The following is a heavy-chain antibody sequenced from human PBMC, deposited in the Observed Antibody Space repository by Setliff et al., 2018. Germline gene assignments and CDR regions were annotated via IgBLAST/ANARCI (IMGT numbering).Heavy chain of an antibody. D-gene: IGHD5-12*01. CDR1: GGSISSHY. J-gene: IGHJ4*02. CDR3: ARVRKGYSGYDFGDY. CDR2: IYYSGST. V-gene: IGHV4-59*11. Sequence: SETLSLTCTVSGGSISSHYWSWIRQPPGKGLEWIGSIYYSGSTNYNPSLKSRVTISLDTSRNRFSLKLRSVTAADTAVYYCARVRKGYSGYDFGDYWGQGTLVTVSS.